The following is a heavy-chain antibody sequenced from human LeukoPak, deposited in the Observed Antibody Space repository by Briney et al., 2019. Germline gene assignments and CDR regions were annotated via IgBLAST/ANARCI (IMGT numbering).Heavy chain of an antibody. J-gene: IGHJ3*02. CDR2: IYSGGST. CDR3: ASGYSYGPEAFDI. Sequence: GGSLRLSCAASGFTVSSNYMSWVRQAPGKGLEWVSVIYSGGSTYYADSVKGRFTISRDNSKNTLYLQMNSLRAEDTAVYYCASGYSYGPEAFDIWGQGTMVTVPS. V-gene: IGHV3-66*01. CDR1: GFTVSSNY. D-gene: IGHD5-18*01.